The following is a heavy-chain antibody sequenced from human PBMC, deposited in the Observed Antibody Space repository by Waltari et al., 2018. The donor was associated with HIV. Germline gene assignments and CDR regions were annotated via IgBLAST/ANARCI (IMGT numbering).Heavy chain of an antibody. CDR3: TTDPRYYYDSSGYYDEDY. Sequence: EVQLVESGGGLVKPGGSLRLSCAASGFTFSNAWTSWVRQAPGKGREWVGRIKSKTDGGTTDYAAPVKGRFTISRDDSKNTLYLQMNSLKTEDTAVYYCTTDPRYYYDSSGYYDEDYWGQGTLVTVSS. J-gene: IGHJ4*02. D-gene: IGHD3-22*01. CDR2: IKSKTDGGTT. V-gene: IGHV3-15*01. CDR1: GFTFSNAW.